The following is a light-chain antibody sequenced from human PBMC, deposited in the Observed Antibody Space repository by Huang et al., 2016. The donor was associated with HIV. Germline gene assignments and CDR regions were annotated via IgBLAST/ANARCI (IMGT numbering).Light chain of an antibody. V-gene: IGKV3-11*01. Sequence: EIVLTQSPATLSLSPGARATLSCRASQSVSSHLAWYQQKPGQAPRRLIYDASNRATGIPVRFSGSGSGTDFTLTIGSLEPGDSAIYYCQHRSNWPPYTFGQGTKLEIK. CDR1: QSVSSH. J-gene: IGKJ2*01. CDR2: DAS. CDR3: QHRSNWPPYT.